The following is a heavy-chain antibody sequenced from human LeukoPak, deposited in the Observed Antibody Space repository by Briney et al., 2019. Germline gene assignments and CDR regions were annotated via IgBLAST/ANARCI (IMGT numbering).Heavy chain of an antibody. J-gene: IGHJ4*02. CDR2: IGTPDGNE. CDR3: AKALYGGHDY. D-gene: IGHD4-23*01. V-gene: IGHV3-23*01. Sequence: GGSLRLSCAASGFTFSSYAMTWVRQAPGKGLEWVSVIGTPDGNEHYADSVKGRFTISRDNSKNTLSLQMNSLRAEDTAVYYCAKALYGGHDYWGQGTLVTVSS. CDR1: GFTFSSYA.